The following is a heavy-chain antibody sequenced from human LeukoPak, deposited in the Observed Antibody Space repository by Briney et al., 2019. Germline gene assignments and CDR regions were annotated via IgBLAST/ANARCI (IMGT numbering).Heavy chain of an antibody. V-gene: IGHV4-59*08. D-gene: IGHD6-19*01. CDR1: GGSXXXYY. Sequence: GGSXXXYYWSWIRQPPGKGLEWIGYIYYSGSTNYNPSLKSRVTISVDTSKNQFSLKLSSVTAADTAVYYCARLNGTGYSSGWYDDWFDPWGQGTLVTVSS. CDR3: ARLNGTGYSSGWYDDWFDP. CDR2: IYYSGST. J-gene: IGHJ5*02.